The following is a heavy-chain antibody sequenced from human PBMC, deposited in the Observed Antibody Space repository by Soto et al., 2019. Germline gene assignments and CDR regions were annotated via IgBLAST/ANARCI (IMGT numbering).Heavy chain of an antibody. Sequence: ASVKVSCKASGYTFTGYAMHWVRQAPGQRLEWMGWINAGNGNTKYSQKFQVRVTITRDTSASTAYMELSSLRSEDSAVYYCARAVAVPADFDYWGQGTLVTVSS. D-gene: IGHD6-19*01. V-gene: IGHV1-3*01. J-gene: IGHJ4*02. CDR2: INAGNGNT. CDR3: ARAVAVPADFDY. CDR1: GYTFTGYA.